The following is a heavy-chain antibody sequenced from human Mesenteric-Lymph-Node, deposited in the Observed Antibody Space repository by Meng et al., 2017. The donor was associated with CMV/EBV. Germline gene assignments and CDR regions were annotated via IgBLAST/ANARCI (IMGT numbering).Heavy chain of an antibody. CDR3: AREKPWLQYWYFDL. V-gene: IGHV4-30-4*02. J-gene: IGHJ2*01. Sequence: SETLSLTCTVSGGSISSGDYYWSWIRQPPGKGLEWIGYIYYSGSTYYNPSLKSRVTISVDTSKNQFSLKLSSVTAADTAVYYCAREKPWLQYWYFDLWGRGTLVTVSS. CDR1: GGSISSGDYY. CDR2: IYYSGST. D-gene: IGHD5-24*01.